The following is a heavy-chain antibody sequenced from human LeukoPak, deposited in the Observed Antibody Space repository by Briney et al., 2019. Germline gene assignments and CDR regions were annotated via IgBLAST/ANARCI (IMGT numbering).Heavy chain of an antibody. V-gene: IGHV6-1*01. CDR1: GDSVSSNSAA. D-gene: IGHD1-1*01. CDR2: TYFRSKWYN. CDR3: ARNGIGTTYDAFGI. J-gene: IGHJ3*02. Sequence: SQTLSLTCAISGDSVSSNSAAWNWLRQSPSRGLEWLGRTYFRSKWYNDYAGSGKRRIINNADTSKNHFSLQLNSVTPEDTAVYFCARNGIGTTYDAFGIWGQGTMVTVSS.